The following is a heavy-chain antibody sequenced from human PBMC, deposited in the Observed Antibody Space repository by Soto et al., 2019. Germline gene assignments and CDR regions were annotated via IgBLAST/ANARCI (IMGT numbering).Heavy chain of an antibody. CDR3: AKDPDMTTHITYYFDY. CDR1: GFTFSSYA. V-gene: IGHV3-23*01. J-gene: IGHJ4*02. D-gene: IGHD4-17*01. CDR2: ISGSGGST. Sequence: EVQLLESGGGLVQPGGSLRLSCAASGFTFSSYAMSWVRQAPGKGLEWVSAISGSGGSTYYADSVKGRFTISRDNSKNTLYLQMNSLRAEDTAVYYCAKDPDMTTHITYYFDYWGQGTLVTVSS.